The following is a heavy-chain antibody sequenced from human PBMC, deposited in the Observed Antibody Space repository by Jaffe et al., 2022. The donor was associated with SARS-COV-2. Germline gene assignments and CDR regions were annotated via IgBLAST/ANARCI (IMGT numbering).Heavy chain of an antibody. CDR1: GYTFTSYA. D-gene: IGHD5-12*01. J-gene: IGHJ3*02. Sequence: QVQLVQSGSELKKPGASVKVSCKASGYTFTSYAMNWVRQAPGQGLEWMGWINTNTGNPTYAQGFTGRFVFSLDTSVSTAYLQISSLKAEDTAVYYCASGDSGYDYENEDAFDIWGQGTMVTVSS. CDR2: INTNTGNP. CDR3: ASGDSGYDYENEDAFDI. V-gene: IGHV7-4-1*02.